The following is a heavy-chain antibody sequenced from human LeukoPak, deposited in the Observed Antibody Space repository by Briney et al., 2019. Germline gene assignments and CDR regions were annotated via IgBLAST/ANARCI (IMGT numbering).Heavy chain of an antibody. Sequence: GGSLRLSCAASGFIFDDYEMNWVRQAPGKGLEWVSSISSSSSYIYYADSVKGRFTISRDNAKNSLYLQMNSLRAEDTAVYYCARARSYYHFFDYWGQGTLVTVSS. J-gene: IGHJ4*02. CDR3: ARARSYYHFFDY. CDR1: GFIFDDYE. D-gene: IGHD1-26*01. V-gene: IGHV3-21*01. CDR2: ISSSSSYI.